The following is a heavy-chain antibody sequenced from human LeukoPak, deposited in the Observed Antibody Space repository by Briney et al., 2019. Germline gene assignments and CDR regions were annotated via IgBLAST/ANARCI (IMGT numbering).Heavy chain of an antibody. Sequence: PGGSLRLSCAASGFTFSSYWMSWVRQAPGKGLEWVSFIDSTSTYIHYSDSVKGRFTISRDNAKNSLYLQMNSLRADDTAVYFCAEGSGGPGYWGQGTLVTVSS. CDR3: AEGSGGPGY. J-gene: IGHJ4*02. CDR1: GFTFSSYW. V-gene: IGHV3-21*01. D-gene: IGHD6-25*01. CDR2: IDSTSTYI.